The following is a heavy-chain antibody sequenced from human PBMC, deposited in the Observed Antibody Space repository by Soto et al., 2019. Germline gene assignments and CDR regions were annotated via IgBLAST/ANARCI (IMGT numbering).Heavy chain of an antibody. Sequence: GGSLRLSCSASGFIFRRYWMAWVRQGPGKGLEWVATIKLDGREKNYLDSVQGRFTISRDDAENSMSLQMTSLRGEDTAVYYCAKDSSVAGTMSHYYCYYGMDVWGQGTTVTVSS. CDR1: GFIFRRYW. CDR3: AKDSSVAGTMSHYYCYYGMDV. D-gene: IGHD1-1*01. V-gene: IGHV3-7*03. J-gene: IGHJ6*02. CDR2: IKLDGREK.